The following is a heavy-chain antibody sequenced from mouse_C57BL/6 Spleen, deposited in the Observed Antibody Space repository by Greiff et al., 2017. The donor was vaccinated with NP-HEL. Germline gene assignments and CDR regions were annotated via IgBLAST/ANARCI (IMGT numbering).Heavy chain of an antibody. V-gene: IGHV1-26*01. CDR1: GYTLTDYY. CDR3: ARGKSRGYFDV. D-gene: IGHD3-3*01. Sequence: VQLQQSGPELVKPGASVKISCKASGYTLTDYYMNWVKQSHGKSLEWIGDINPNNGGTSYIQRFKGKATLTVDKSSSTAYMELRSLTSEDSAVYYCARGKSRGYFDVWAQGPRSPSPQ. CDR2: INPNNGGT. J-gene: IGHJ1*03.